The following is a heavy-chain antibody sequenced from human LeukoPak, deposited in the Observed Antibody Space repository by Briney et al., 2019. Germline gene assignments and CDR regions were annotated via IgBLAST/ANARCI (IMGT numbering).Heavy chain of an antibody. CDR3: ASRVVTSFDY. J-gene: IGHJ4*02. Sequence: GGSLRLSCAASGFTFSSYGMHWVRPAPGKGLEWVAFIRYDGSNKYYADSVKGRFTISRDISENTLYLQMNALRAEDTAVYYCASRVVTSFDYWGQGTLVTVSS. CDR1: GFTFSSYG. CDR2: IRYDGSNK. V-gene: IGHV3-30*02. D-gene: IGHD3-3*01.